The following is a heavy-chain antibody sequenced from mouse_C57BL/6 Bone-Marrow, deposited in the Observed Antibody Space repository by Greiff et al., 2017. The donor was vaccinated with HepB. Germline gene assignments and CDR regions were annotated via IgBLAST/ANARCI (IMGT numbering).Heavy chain of an antibody. V-gene: IGHV5-17*01. CDR3: ARATRGFAY. Sequence: EVKVVESGGGLVKPGGSLKLSCAASGFTFSDYGMHWVRQAPEKGLEWVAYISSGSSTIYYADTVKGRFTISRDNAKNTLFLQMTSLRSEDTAMYYCARATRGFAYWGQGTLVTVSA. D-gene: IGHD3-1*01. J-gene: IGHJ3*01. CDR2: ISSGSSTI. CDR1: GFTFSDYG.